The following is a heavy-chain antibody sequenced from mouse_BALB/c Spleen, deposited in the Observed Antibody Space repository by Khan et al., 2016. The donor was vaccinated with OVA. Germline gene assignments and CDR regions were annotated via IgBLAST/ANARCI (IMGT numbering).Heavy chain of an antibody. D-gene: IGHD2-12*01. CDR3: ARSRYDYFDY. CDR1: GYGFSNYL. J-gene: IGHJ3*01. Sequence: QVQLKQSGADLVRPGSSVKLSCKASGYGFSNYLMYWVKQGPGQGLEWIGQIYPGDGNTNYNGNFKDKATLTVDKSSSTAYIQLSSLTSEDSAVYFCARSRYDYFDYWGQGTLVTVSA. CDR2: IYPGDGNT. V-gene: IGHV1-80*01.